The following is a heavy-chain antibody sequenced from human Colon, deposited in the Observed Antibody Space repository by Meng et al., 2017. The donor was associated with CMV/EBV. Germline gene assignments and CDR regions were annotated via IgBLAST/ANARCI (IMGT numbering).Heavy chain of an antibody. CDR3: AKDRAYCGSFSCSPNYFDG. J-gene: IGHJ4*02. CDR1: GFTFSGYA. V-gene: IGHV3-23*01. Sequence: GGSLRLSCEASGFTFSGYAMSWVRQAPGKGLEWVSVISGSGGTDRYADSVKGRFTISRDNSENTLFLQMSSLRAEDTAVYYCAKDRAYCGSFSCSPNYFDGWGQGNLVTVSS. D-gene: IGHD2-21*01. CDR2: ISGSGGTD.